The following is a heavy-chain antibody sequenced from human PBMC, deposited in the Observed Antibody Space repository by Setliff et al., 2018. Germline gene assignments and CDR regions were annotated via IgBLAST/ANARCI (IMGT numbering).Heavy chain of an antibody. J-gene: IGHJ4*02. D-gene: IGHD4-17*01. Sequence: KPSETLSLTCTVSGASIHSLSWWSWIRQPPGTGLEFIGYVYYSGTANYNPSLKSRVTISVDTSKNHFSLKLSSVTAADTAVYYCAGSTVTQVDYWGQGTPVTVS. CDR1: GASIHSLSW. CDR3: AGSTVTQVDY. V-gene: IGHV4-59*08. CDR2: VYYSGTA.